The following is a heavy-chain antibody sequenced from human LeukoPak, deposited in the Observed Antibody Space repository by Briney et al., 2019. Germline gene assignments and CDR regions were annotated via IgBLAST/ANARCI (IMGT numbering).Heavy chain of an antibody. CDR1: GFTFSSYS. V-gene: IGHV3-48*04. CDR2: ISSSGSTI. Sequence: GGSLRLSCAASGFTFSSYSMNWVGQAPGKGLEWVSYISSSGSTIYYADSVKGRFTISRDNAKNSLYLQMNSLRAEDTAVYYCARDLGDAADDYWGQGTLVTVSS. CDR3: ARDLGDAADDY. D-gene: IGHD6-13*01. J-gene: IGHJ4*02.